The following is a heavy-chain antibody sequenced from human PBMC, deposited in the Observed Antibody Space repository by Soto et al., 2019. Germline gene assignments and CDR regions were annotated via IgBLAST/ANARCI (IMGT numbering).Heavy chain of an antibody. CDR1: GASMRSYS. D-gene: IGHD3-9*01. J-gene: IGHJ6*02. Sequence: PSETLSLTCNVSGASMRSYSWTWMRLSPGKGLEWIGDIFYSGSSNLNPSLRSRLSISIDTSKNKFSQMLKSVTAADTAVYYCARDLRCYGLDVWGQGTTVTVSS. V-gene: IGHV4-59*01. CDR3: ARDLRCYGLDV. CDR2: IFYSGSS.